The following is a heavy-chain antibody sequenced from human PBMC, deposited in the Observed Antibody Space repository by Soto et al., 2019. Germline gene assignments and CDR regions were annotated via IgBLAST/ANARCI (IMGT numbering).Heavy chain of an antibody. CDR3: ARDSITEAAVAATGGMDV. V-gene: IGHV3-30-3*01. J-gene: IGHJ6*02. CDR2: ISYDGSNK. D-gene: IGHD6-19*01. Sequence: QVQLVESGGGVVQPGRSLRLSCAASGFTFSSYAMHWVRQAPGKGLEWVAVISYDGSNKYYADSVKGRFTISRDNSKNTXSLQMNSLRAEDTAVYYCARDSITEAAVAATGGMDVWGQGTTVTVSS. CDR1: GFTFSSYA.